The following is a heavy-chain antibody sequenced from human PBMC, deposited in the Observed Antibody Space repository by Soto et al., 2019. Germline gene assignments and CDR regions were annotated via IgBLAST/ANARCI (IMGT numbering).Heavy chain of an antibody. V-gene: IGHV4-4*02. CDR3: ASRDPGTSVDY. CDR1: GGSFTSNNW. CDR2: IYRTGST. Sequence: QVQLQETGPGLVKPSGTLSLTCAVSGGSFTSNNWWTWVRQPPGQGLEWMGEIYRTGSTNYNPSLKSRVPISLDKSENQFSLKVTSLTAADTAVYYCASRDPGTSVDYWGQGTLVTVSS. J-gene: IGHJ4*02. D-gene: IGHD1-7*01.